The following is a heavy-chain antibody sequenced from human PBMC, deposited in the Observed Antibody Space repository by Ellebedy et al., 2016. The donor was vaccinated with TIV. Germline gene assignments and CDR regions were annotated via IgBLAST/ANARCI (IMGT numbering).Heavy chain of an antibody. J-gene: IGHJ5*02. V-gene: IGHV3-7*01. CDR2: IRQEGDEI. D-gene: IGHD4-17*01. CDR3: ARRASYGDYAVQVNPWFDP. CDR1: GFNFSSYW. Sequence: GESLKISCAASGFNFSSYWMTWVRQAPGKGPEWVAKIRQEGDEIYYVESVKGRFTISRDNAKNSPFLQMNSLRVEDTAVYYCARRASYGDYAVQVNPWFDPWGQGTLVTVSS.